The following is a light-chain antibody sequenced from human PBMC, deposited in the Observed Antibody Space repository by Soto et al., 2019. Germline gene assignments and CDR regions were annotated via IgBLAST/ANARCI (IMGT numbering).Light chain of an antibody. J-gene: IGKJ2*01. CDR1: QSISNW. CDR3: HQNGGSPYT. V-gene: IGKV1-5*01. Sequence: DIQMTQSPSTLPASVGDRVTITCRASQSISNWLAWYQQKPGPAPKLLIYHASTLESGVPSRVSGSGSGTDFTPTLSSLAPEDFAVHYCHQNGGSPYTFGQGTKLQIK. CDR2: HAS.